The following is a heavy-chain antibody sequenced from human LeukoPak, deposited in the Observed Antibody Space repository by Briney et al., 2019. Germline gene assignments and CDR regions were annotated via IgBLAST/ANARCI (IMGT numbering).Heavy chain of an antibody. J-gene: IGHJ5*02. CDR1: GGSISSSSYY. Sequence: SETLSLTCTVSGGSISSSSYYWGWIRQPPGKGPEWIGSIYHSGTTYYNPSPKSRVTISVDTSKNQFSLKLSSVTAADTAVYYCARHTRVRDGYNLYCFDPWGQGTLVTVSS. CDR2: IYHSGTT. CDR3: ARHTRVRDGYNLYCFDP. V-gene: IGHV4-39*01. D-gene: IGHD5-24*01.